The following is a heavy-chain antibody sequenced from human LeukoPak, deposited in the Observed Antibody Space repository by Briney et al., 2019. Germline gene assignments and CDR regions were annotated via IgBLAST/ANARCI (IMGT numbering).Heavy chain of an antibody. D-gene: IGHD6-19*01. CDR3: AGRFIAVVAPDAFDI. V-gene: IGHV1-46*01. Sequence: ASVKVSCKASGYTFTSYYMHWVRQAPGQGLEWMGIINPSGGSTSYAQKFQGRVTMTRDTSTSTVYMELSSLRSEDTAVYYCAGRFIAVVAPDAFDIWGQGTMVTVSS. CDR1: GYTFTSYY. CDR2: INPSGGST. J-gene: IGHJ3*02.